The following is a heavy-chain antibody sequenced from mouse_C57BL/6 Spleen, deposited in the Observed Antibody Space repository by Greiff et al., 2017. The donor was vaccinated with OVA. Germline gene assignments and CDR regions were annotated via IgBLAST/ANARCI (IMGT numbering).Heavy chain of an antibody. J-gene: IGHJ4*01. D-gene: IGHD2-4*01. CDR3: ARRSYDYDFMDY. CDR2: IHPNSGST. Sequence: QVHVKQPGAELVKPGASVKLSCKASGYTFTSYWMHWVKQRPGQGLEWIGMIHPNSGSTNYNEKFKSKATLTVDKSSSTAYMQLSSLTSEDSAVYYCARRSYDYDFMDYWGQGTSVTVSS. CDR1: GYTFTSYW. V-gene: IGHV1-64*01.